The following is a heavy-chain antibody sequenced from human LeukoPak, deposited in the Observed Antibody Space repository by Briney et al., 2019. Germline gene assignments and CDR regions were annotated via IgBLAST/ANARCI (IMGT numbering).Heavy chain of an antibody. CDR3: ARDGAFYGSGSDRSDY. Sequence: ASVKDSCKASGYTFTGYYMHWVRQAPGQGLEWMGWISAYNGNTNYAQKLQGRVTMTTDTSTSTAYMELRSLRSDDTAVYYCARDGAFYGSGSDRSDYWGQGTLVTVSS. V-gene: IGHV1-18*04. D-gene: IGHD3-10*01. CDR2: ISAYNGNT. CDR1: GYTFTGYY. J-gene: IGHJ4*02.